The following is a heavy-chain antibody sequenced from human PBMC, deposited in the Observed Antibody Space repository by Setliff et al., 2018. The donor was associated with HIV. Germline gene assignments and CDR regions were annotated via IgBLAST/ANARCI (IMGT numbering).Heavy chain of an antibody. V-gene: IGHV4-61*02. CDR2: IYASGST. CDR1: GGSISNDNYY. D-gene: IGHD3-22*01. J-gene: IGHJ3*02. CDR3: ARELGLGTFYYDSTGNPKANALDI. Sequence: SETLSLTCTVSGGSISNDNYYWSWIRQPAGKGLEWIGRIYASGSTNYNPSLKSPVSISVDTSRNQFSLKLTSVTAADTAVYYCARELGLGTFYYDSTGNPKANALDIWGQGTMVTVSS.